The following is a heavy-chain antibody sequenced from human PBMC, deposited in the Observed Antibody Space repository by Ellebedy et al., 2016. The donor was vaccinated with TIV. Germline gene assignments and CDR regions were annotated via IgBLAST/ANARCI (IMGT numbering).Heavy chain of an antibody. D-gene: IGHD3-22*01. Sequence: PGGSLRLSCAASAFAFSSYAMNWVRQAPGKGLEWVSTIGGSGGASNYADSVKGRFTISRDNSKNTLYLQMNNLRAEDTAIYYCAKVAESSGLTDSFLEYWGQGTLVTVSS. CDR3: AKVAESSGLTDSFLEY. J-gene: IGHJ4*02. V-gene: IGHV3-23*01. CDR2: IGGSGGAS. CDR1: AFAFSSYA.